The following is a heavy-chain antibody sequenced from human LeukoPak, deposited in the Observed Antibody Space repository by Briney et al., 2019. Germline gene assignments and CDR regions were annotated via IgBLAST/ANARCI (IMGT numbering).Heavy chain of an antibody. Sequence: SETLSLTCTVSGGSISGYYWSWIGQPPGKERHGMGYIYFSGSTNYHPSLKSRVTISVDTSKTQFSLKLSSVAAADTAVYYCAREHYDILTGLYIDAFDIWGQGTRVTVSS. CDR3: AREHYDILTGLYIDAFDI. CDR2: IYFSGST. D-gene: IGHD3-9*01. CDR1: GGSISGYY. J-gene: IGHJ3*02. V-gene: IGHV4-59*01.